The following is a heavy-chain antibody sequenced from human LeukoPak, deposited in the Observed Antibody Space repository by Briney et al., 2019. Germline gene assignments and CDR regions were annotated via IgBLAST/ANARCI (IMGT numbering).Heavy chain of an antibody. D-gene: IGHD5-24*01. CDR1: GFTFSSYW. Sequence: GGSLRLSCAASGFTFSSYWMHWVRQAPGKGLVWVSSINGDGSSTNYADSVKGRFTISRDNAKNTLYLQMNSLRAEDTAVYYCASPRYSYGVPTDYWGQGTLVTVSS. V-gene: IGHV3-74*01. CDR2: INGDGSST. CDR3: ASPRYSYGVPTDY. J-gene: IGHJ4*02.